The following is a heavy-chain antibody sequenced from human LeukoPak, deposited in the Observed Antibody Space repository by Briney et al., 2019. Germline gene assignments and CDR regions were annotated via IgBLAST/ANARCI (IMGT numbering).Heavy chain of an antibody. Sequence: SETLSLTCAVYDGSFSGYYWSWIRQPPGKGLEWIGEINHSGSTNYNPSLKSRVTISVDTSKNQFSLKLSSVTAADTAVYYCARGAVAGSQDFDYWGQGTLVTVSS. D-gene: IGHD6-19*01. V-gene: IGHV4-34*01. J-gene: IGHJ4*02. CDR1: DGSFSGYY. CDR3: ARGAVAGSQDFDY. CDR2: INHSGST.